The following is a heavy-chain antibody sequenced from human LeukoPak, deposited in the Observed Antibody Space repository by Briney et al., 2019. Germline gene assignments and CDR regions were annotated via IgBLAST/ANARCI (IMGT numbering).Heavy chain of an antibody. Sequence: ASVKVSCKASGYTFTGHYIHWVRQAPGQSLEWMGCINPGNGDTKYSQEFQGRVTITRDTSATTAYMELSSLRSDDMAVYYCTLYNYWGQGTLVTVSS. CDR1: GYTFTGHY. J-gene: IGHJ4*02. CDR2: INPGNGDT. V-gene: IGHV1-3*03. CDR3: TLYNY. D-gene: IGHD2-2*02.